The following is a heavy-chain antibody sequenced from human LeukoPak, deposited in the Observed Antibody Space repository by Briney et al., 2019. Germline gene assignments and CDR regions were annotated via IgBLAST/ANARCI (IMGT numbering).Heavy chain of an antibody. CDR1: GGSISSGGSC. CDR2: IYYSGST. Sequence: SETLSLTCTVSGGSISSGGSCWGWIRQHPGKGLEWIGYIYYSGSTYYNPSLKSRVTISVDTSKNQFSLKLSSVTAADTAVYYCARVKGGAFDIWGQGTMVTVSS. V-gene: IGHV4-31*03. J-gene: IGHJ3*02. CDR3: ARVKGGAFDI.